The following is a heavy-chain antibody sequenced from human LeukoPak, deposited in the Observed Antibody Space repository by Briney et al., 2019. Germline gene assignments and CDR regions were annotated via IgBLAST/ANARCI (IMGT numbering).Heavy chain of an antibody. J-gene: IGHJ4*02. CDR3: ARQGGSSSLDY. V-gene: IGHV4-59*08. CDR1: GGSISSYY. CDR2: IYYSGST. D-gene: IGHD6-13*01. Sequence: PSETLSLTCTVSGGSISSYYWSWIRQPPGKGLEWIGYIYYSGSTNYNPSLKSRVTISVDTSKNQFSLKLSSVTAAGTAVYYCARQGGSSSLDYWGQGTLVTVSS.